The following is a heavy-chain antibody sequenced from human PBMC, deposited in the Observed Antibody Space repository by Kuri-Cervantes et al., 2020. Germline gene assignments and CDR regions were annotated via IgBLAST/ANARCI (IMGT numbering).Heavy chain of an antibody. CDR1: GDGFSTYY. Sequence: SETLSLTCTVSGDGFSTYYWSWIRQSPGKGLEWIGYIYHSGSTNYNPSLKSRVTISVDTSKNQFSLKLSSVTAADTALYYCAREVWAGAYYYGSGSGPRRRHMDVWGKGTTVTVSS. CDR3: AREVWAGAYYYGSGSGPRRRHMDV. V-gene: IGHV4-59*12. CDR2: IYHSGST. J-gene: IGHJ6*03. D-gene: IGHD3-10*01.